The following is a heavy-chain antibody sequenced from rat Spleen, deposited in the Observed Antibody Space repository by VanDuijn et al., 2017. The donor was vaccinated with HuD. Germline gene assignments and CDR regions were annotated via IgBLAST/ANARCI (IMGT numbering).Heavy chain of an antibody. J-gene: IGHJ2*01. D-gene: IGHD1-9*01. Sequence: EVELVESGGGLVQPGRSLKISCVASGFSFKNYWMTWIRQAPGKGLEWVASISYDGSSTYYRDSVKGRFTISRDNAESTLYLQMDSLRSEDTATYYCTTGDYGYNGPYYFDYWGQGVMVTVSS. V-gene: IGHV5-31*01. CDR3: TTGDYGYNGPYYFDY. CDR2: ISYDGSST. CDR1: GFSFKNYW.